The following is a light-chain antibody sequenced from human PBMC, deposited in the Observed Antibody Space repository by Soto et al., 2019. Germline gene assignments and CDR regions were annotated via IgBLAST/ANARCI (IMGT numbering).Light chain of an antibody. J-gene: IGKJ1*01. V-gene: IGKV3-15*01. Sequence: EIVMTQSPATLSLSPGERATLSCRASQSVSSSYLAWYQQKPGQAPRLLIYAASTRATGIPARFSGSGSGTDFTLTISSLESEDFAVYYCQQYHNWPPWTFGQGTKVEIK. CDR3: QQYHNWPPWT. CDR1: QSVSSSY. CDR2: AAS.